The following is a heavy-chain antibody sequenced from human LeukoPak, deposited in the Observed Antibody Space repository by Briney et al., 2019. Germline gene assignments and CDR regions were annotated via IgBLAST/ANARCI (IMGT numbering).Heavy chain of an antibody. CDR3: ARGSRPVYNLLTGKRYFDY. V-gene: IGHV1-24*01. D-gene: IGHD3-9*01. CDR2: FDPEDGET. CDR1: GHTLTELS. J-gene: IGHJ4*02. Sequence: ASVKVSCKVSGHTLTELSMHWVRQAPGKGLEWMGGFDPEDGETIYAQKFQGRVTMTEDTSTDTAYMELSSLRSEDTAVYYCARGSRPVYNLLTGKRYFDYWGQGTLLTVSS.